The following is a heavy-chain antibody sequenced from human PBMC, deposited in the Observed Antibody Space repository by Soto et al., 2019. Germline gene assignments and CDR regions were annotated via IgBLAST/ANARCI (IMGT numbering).Heavy chain of an antibody. D-gene: IGHD6-13*01. CDR1: GLSISSDNW. J-gene: IGHJ4*02. V-gene: IGHV4-4*02. CDR3: ARDQGSHPGD. Sequence: QVQLQASGPGLVRPSGTVSLTCAVSGLSISSDNWWSWVSQPPGKGLEWIGEIHHRGSTNYNPSLESRVTMSVLTSKDLFSLTLNSVTAADTAFYNSARDQGSHPGDWGQGTVVSVSS. CDR2: IHHRGST.